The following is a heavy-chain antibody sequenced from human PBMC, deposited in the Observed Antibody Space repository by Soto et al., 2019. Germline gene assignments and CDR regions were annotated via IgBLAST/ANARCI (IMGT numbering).Heavy chain of an antibody. J-gene: IGHJ4*02. CDR2: INPSGGST. CDR3: ARGPSILRFLEWLLFPPNFGY. D-gene: IGHD3-3*01. CDR1: GYTFTNYY. Sequence: EASVQVSCKASGYTFTNYYMHWVRQAPGQRLEWMGIINPSGGSTSYAQKFQGRVTMTRDTSTSTVYMELSSLRSEDTAVYYCARGPSILRFLEWLLFPPNFGYWGQGTLVTVSS. V-gene: IGHV1-46*01.